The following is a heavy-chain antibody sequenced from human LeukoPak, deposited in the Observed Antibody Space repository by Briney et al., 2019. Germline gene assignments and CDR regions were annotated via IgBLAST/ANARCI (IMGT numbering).Heavy chain of an antibody. CDR2: ISSSGSTI. CDR3: ARAGRKSRGVDIVRKKETGYYYYLDV. D-gene: IGHD2-15*01. Sequence: GGSLRLSCAASGFTFSSYEMNWVRQAPGKGLEWVSYISSSGSTIYYADSVKGRFTISRDNAKNSLYLQMNSLRAEDTAVYYCARAGRKSRGVDIVRKKETGYYYYLDVWGKGTTVTVSS. J-gene: IGHJ6*03. CDR1: GFTFSSYE. V-gene: IGHV3-48*03.